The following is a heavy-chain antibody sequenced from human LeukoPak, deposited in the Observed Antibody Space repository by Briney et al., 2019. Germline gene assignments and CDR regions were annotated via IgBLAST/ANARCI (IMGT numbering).Heavy chain of an antibody. CDR3: ARRLMVRGVISY. Sequence: KPSETLSLTCTVSGGSISSSSYYWGWIRQPPGKGLEWIGSIYYSGSTYYNPSLKSRVTISEDTSKNQFSLKLSSVTAADTAVYYCARRLMVRGVISYWGQGTLVTVSS. CDR2: IYYSGST. CDR1: GGSISSSSYY. J-gene: IGHJ4*02. D-gene: IGHD3-10*01. V-gene: IGHV4-39*01.